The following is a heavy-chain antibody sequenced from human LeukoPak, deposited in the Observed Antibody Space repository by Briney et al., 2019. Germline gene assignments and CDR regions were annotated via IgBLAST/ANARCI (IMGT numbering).Heavy chain of an antibody. CDR2: INHSGST. J-gene: IGHJ6*03. Sequence: SETLSLTCAVYGGSFSGYYWSWIRQPPGKGLEWIGEINHSGSTNYNPSLKSRVTISVDTSKNQFSLKLSSVTAADTAVYYCAREGTITPPASYYYYMDVWGKGTTVTVSS. CDR1: GGSFSGYY. CDR3: AREGTITPPASYYYYMDV. V-gene: IGHV4-34*01. D-gene: IGHD4-23*01.